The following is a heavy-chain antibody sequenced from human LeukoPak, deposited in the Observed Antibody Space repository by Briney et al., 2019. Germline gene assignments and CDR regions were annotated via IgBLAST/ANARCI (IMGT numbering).Heavy chain of an antibody. V-gene: IGHV1-18*01. J-gene: IGHJ4*02. CDR3: ARDRRGYSYGPRVTFDY. CDR1: GYTFTSYG. CDR2: ISAYNGNT. Sequence: ASVKVSCKASGYTFTSYGISWVRQAPGQGLEWMGWISAYNGNTNYAQKLQGRVTMTTDTSTSTAYMELRSLRSDDTAVYYCARDRRGYSYGPRVTFDYWDQGTLVTVSS. D-gene: IGHD5-18*01.